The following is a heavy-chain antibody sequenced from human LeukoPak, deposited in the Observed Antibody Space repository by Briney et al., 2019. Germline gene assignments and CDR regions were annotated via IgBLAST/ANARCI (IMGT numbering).Heavy chain of an antibody. Sequence: PGGSLRLSCAASGFTFDDYGMSWVRQAPGKGLEWVSGINWNGGSTGYADSVKGRFTISRDNAKNSLYLQMNSLGAEDTALYYCARVIVATISGAFDIWGQGTMVTVSS. CDR3: ARVIVATISGAFDI. J-gene: IGHJ3*02. D-gene: IGHD5-12*01. V-gene: IGHV3-20*04. CDR1: GFTFDDYG. CDR2: INWNGGST.